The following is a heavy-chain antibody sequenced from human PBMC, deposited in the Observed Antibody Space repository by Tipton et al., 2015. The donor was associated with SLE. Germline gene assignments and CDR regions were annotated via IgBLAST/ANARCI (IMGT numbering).Heavy chain of an antibody. CDR1: GASISSSGYF. CDR3: AREGAYHWFDP. J-gene: IGHJ5*02. CDR2: ISYSGTT. Sequence: TLSLTCTVSGASISSSGYFWTRFRQHPGKGLEWIGYISYSGTTYYNPSLKSRATISADSSKNHFSLKMSAVTAADTAVYYCAREGAYHWFDPWGQGTLVTVSS. V-gene: IGHV4-31*03. D-gene: IGHD1-26*01.